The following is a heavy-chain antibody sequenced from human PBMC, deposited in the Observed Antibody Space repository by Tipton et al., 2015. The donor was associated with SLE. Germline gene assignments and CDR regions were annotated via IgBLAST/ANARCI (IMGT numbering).Heavy chain of an antibody. D-gene: IGHD3-22*01. CDR2: ISHSGST. V-gene: IGHV4-34*01. J-gene: IGHJ3*02. CDR3: APYESSGYYGGAFDI. CDR1: GGSFSGYY. Sequence: TLSLTCAVCGGSFSGYYWSWIRQRPGKGLEWMGEISHSGSTNYNPSLKSRVTISVDTSKNQFSLKLSSVAAADTAVYYCAPYESSGYYGGAFDIWGQGTMVTVSS.